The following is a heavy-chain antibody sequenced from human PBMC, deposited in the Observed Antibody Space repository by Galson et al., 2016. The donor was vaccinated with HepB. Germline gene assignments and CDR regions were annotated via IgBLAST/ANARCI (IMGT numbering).Heavy chain of an antibody. CDR2: ISPDGTTR. V-gene: IGHV3-74*01. D-gene: IGHD2-2*01. J-gene: IGHJ4*02. CDR3: ARTTPAD. CDR1: GFTFSTHW. Sequence: SLRLSCAVSGFTFSTHWMHWVRQAPGKGLVWVSRISPDGTTRDYAVSVKGRFTISRDNAKSTLYLQMSSLRADDTAVYYCARTTPADWGQGTVVTVSS.